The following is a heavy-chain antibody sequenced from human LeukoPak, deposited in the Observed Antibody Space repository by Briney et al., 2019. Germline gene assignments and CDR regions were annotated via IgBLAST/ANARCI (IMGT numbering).Heavy chain of an antibody. CDR2: IYTSGST. CDR1: GGSISSYY. CDR3: ARDLSVLRYFDWLPDAFDI. Sequence: SETLSLTCTVSGGSISSYYWSWIRQPAGKGLEWIGRIYTSGSTNYNPSLKGRVTMSVDTSKNQFSLKLSSVTAADTAVYYCARDLSVLRYFDWLPDAFDIWGQGTMVTVSS. J-gene: IGHJ3*02. V-gene: IGHV4-4*07. D-gene: IGHD3-9*01.